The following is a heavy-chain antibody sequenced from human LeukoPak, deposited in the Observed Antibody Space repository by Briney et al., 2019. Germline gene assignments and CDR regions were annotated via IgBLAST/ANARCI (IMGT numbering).Heavy chain of an antibody. CDR3: GYCSSTSCYGVDY. J-gene: IGHJ4*02. D-gene: IGHD2-2*01. Sequence: ASVKVSCKASGYTFTSYGISRVRQAPGQGLEWMGWISAYIGNTNYAQKLQGRVTMTTDTSTSTAYMELRSLRSDDTAVYYCGYCSSTSCYGVDYWGQGTLVTVSS. V-gene: IGHV1-18*01. CDR1: GYTFTSYG. CDR2: ISAYIGNT.